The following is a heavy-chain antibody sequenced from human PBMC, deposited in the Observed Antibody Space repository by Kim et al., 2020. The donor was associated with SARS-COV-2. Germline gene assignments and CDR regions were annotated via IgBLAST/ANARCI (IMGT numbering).Heavy chain of an antibody. CDR3: AKDVGSNYGILSGSYGMDV. CDR1: GFTFGDYA. CDR2: IRRNSGST. V-gene: IGHV3-9*01. D-gene: IGHD3-9*01. Sequence: GGSLRLSCAASGFTFGDYAMHWVRQAPGKGLEWVSGIRRNSGSTGYADSVKGRFTISRDNAKNSLYLQMNSLRTEDTALYYCAKDVGSNYGILSGSYGMDVWGQGTTVTVSS. J-gene: IGHJ6*02.